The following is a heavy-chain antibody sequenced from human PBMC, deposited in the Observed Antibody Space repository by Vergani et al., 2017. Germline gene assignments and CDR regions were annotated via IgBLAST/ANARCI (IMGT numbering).Heavy chain of an antibody. D-gene: IGHD2-2*01. Sequence: EVQLVESGGGLVKPGGSLRRSCAASGFTFSNAWMSWVRQAPGKGLEWVGRIKSKTDGGTTDYAAPVKGRFTISRDDSKNTLYLQMNSLKTEDTAVYYCTTDWYCSSTSCPYFDYWGQGTLVTVSS. J-gene: IGHJ4*02. V-gene: IGHV3-15*01. CDR3: TTDWYCSSTSCPYFDY. CDR2: IKSKTDGGTT. CDR1: GFTFSNAW.